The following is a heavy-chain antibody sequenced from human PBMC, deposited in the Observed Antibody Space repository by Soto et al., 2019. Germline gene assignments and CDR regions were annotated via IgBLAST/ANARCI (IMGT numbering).Heavy chain of an antibody. Sequence: LSLTCAVSGGSISSGGYSWSWIRQPPGKGLEWIGYIYHSGSTYYNPSLKSRVTISVDRSKNQFSLKLSSVTAADTAVYYCARAYYDFWTRPYYYYGMDVWGQGTTVTVSS. CDR3: ARAYYDFWTRPYYYYGMDV. CDR1: GGSISSGGYS. CDR2: IYHSGST. D-gene: IGHD3-3*01. V-gene: IGHV4-30-2*01. J-gene: IGHJ6*02.